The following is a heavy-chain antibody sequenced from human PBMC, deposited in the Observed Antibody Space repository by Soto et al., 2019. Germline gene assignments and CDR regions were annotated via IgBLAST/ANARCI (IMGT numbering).Heavy chain of an antibody. Sequence: GGSLRLSCAASGFTFSSYAMSWVRQAPGKGLEWVSAISGSGGSTYYADSVKGRFTISRDNSKNTLYLQMNSLRAEDTAVYYCAKAGSGGDSSIGYYFDYWGQGTLVTVSS. V-gene: IGHV3-23*01. CDR2: ISGSGGST. D-gene: IGHD3-22*01. J-gene: IGHJ4*02. CDR1: GFTFSSYA. CDR3: AKAGSGGDSSIGYYFDY.